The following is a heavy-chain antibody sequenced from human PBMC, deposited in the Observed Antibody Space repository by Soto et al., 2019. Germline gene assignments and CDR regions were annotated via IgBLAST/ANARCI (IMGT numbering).Heavy chain of an antibody. CDR2: VYYIGST. CDR3: ARGYCTSTSCYSFDY. V-gene: IGHV4-59*08. D-gene: IGHD2-2*01. J-gene: IGHJ4*02. Sequence: WTWIRQPPGPGLEWIGYVYYIGSTNYNPSLKSRVTISVDTSKNQFSLKLSSVTAADTAVYYCARGYCTSTSCYSFDYWGQGTLVTVSS.